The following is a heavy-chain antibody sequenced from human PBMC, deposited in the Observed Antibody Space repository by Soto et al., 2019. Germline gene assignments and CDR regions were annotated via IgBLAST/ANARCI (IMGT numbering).Heavy chain of an antibody. D-gene: IGHD3-10*01. CDR3: ARDQGGEFMKGSGMDV. CDR2: IYYSGQT. V-gene: IGHV4-59*01. J-gene: IGHJ6*02. CDR1: GDSISRYY. Sequence: QVQLQESGPGLVKPSETLSLTCTVSGDSISRYYWSWIRLSPGKGLEWIGCIYYSGQTNYNPSVTSRVTISVARTKNQFSLKLSSVTAADTAVYYCARDQGGEFMKGSGMDVWGQGTTVTVSS.